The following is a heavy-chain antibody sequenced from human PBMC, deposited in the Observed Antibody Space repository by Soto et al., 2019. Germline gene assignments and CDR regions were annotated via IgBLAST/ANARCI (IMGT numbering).Heavy chain of an antibody. CDR1: GFTFSGSA. D-gene: IGHD6-6*01. Sequence: PGGSLRLSRAASGFTFSGSAIHWVRQASGKGLEWIARIRTKSNGYATTYAASVKGRFTISRDDSKNMAYLQMNGLKTEDTAMYYCSRVEYVTSSPIGWGQGTLVTVSS. CDR2: IRTKSNGYAT. J-gene: IGHJ4*02. CDR3: SRVEYVTSSPIG. V-gene: IGHV3-73*01.